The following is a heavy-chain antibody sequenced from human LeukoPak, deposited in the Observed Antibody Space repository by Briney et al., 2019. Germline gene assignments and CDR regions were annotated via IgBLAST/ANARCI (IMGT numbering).Heavy chain of an antibody. Sequence: ASVKVSCKASGYTFTTYNINWVRQAPGQGLEWMGWISAYNGNTNYAQKLQGRVTMTTDTSTSTAYMELRSLRSDDTAVYYCARERGNYDSSGYLFNYFDYWGQGTLVTVSS. J-gene: IGHJ4*02. V-gene: IGHV1-18*01. CDR3: ARERGNYDSSGYLFNYFDY. D-gene: IGHD3-22*01. CDR2: ISAYNGNT. CDR1: GYTFTTYN.